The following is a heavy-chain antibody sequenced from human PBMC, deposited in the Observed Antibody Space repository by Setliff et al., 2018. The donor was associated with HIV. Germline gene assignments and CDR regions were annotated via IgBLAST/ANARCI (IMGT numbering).Heavy chain of an antibody. Sequence: SVKVSCKASGGTFSSYTISWVRQAPGQGLEWMGRIIPILGIANYAQSFQDRVTMTRDTSTSTVYMELSSLRSEDTAVYYCARVRYCSGGSCYGGEYWFDPWGQGTLVTVSS. CDR1: GGTFSSYT. CDR3: ARVRYCSGGSCYGGEYWFDP. J-gene: IGHJ5*02. CDR2: IIPILGIA. V-gene: IGHV1-69*02. D-gene: IGHD2-15*01.